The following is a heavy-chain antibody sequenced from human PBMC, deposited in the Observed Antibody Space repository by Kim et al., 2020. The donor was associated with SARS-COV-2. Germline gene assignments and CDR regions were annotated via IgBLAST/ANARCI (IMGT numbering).Heavy chain of an antibody. D-gene: IGHD3-10*01. CDR3: AKEFDYGSGSYYPYYFDY. CDR2: IYSGGSST. V-gene: IGHV3-23*03. Sequence: GGSLRLSCAASGFTFSSYAMSWVRQAPGKGLEWVSVIYSGGSSTYYADSVKGRFTISRDNSKNTLYLQMNSLRAEDTAVYYCAKEFDYGSGSYYPYYFDYWGQGTLVTVSS. J-gene: IGHJ4*02. CDR1: GFTFSSYA.